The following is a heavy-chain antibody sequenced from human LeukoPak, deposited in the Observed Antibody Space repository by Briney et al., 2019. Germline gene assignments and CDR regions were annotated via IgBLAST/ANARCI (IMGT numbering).Heavy chain of an antibody. CDR1: GGSIRSSYYY. J-gene: IGHJ4*02. CDR3: ARRALFGLFDY. CDR2: IYDSGST. D-gene: IGHD3-10*01. V-gene: IGHV4-39*01. Sequence: SETLSLTCTVSGGSIRSSYYYWGWIRQPPGKGLEWIGSIYDSGSTYYNPSLKSRVTISVDTSKNQFSLKLSSVTAADTAVYYCARRALFGLFDYWGQGTLVTVSS.